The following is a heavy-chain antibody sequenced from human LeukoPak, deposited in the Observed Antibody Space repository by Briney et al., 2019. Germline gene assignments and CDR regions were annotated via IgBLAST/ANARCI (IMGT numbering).Heavy chain of an antibody. D-gene: IGHD2-15*01. CDR1: GYTFTSYA. CDR2: INAGNGNT. J-gene: IGHJ5*02. V-gene: IGHV1-3*03. CDR3: ARQETVYCSGGSCSGGWFDP. Sequence: GASVKVSCKASGYTFTSYAIHWVRQAPGQRLEWMGWINAGNGNTKYSQEFQGRVTITRDTSASTAYMELSSLRSEDMAVYYCARQETVYCSGGSCSGGWFDPWGQGTLVTVSS.